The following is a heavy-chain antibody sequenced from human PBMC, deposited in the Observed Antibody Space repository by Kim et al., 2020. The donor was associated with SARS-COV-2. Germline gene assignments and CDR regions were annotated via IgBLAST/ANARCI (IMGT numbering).Heavy chain of an antibody. CDR3: ARSLGGSHNRFDP. J-gene: IGHJ5*02. Sequence: SETLSLTCTVSGGSISSGDYYWSWIRQPPGKGLEWIGYIYYSGSTYYNPSLKSRVTISVDTSKNQFSLKLSSVTAADTAVYYCARSLGGSHNRFDPWGQGTLVTVSS. D-gene: IGHD1-20*01. CDR1: GGSISSGDYY. CDR2: IYYSGST. V-gene: IGHV4-30-4*01.